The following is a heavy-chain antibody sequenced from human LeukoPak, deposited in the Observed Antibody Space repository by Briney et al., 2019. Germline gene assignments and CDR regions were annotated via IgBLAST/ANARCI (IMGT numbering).Heavy chain of an antibody. CDR2: MNPNSGNT. V-gene: IGHV1-8*01. Sequence: ASVKVSCKASGYTFTSYDINWVRQATGQGLEWMGWMNPNSGNTGYAQKFQGRVTMTRNTSISTAYMELSGLRSEDTAVYYCARDYYYGSGSYYRDFDYWGQGTLVTVSS. J-gene: IGHJ4*02. D-gene: IGHD3-10*01. CDR1: GYTFTSYD. CDR3: ARDYYYGSGSYYRDFDY.